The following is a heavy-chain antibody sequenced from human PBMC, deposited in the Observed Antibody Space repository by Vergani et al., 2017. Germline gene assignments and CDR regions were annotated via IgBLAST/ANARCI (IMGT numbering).Heavy chain of an antibody. CDR3: AGGNCGVNCPKYNWLAP. CDR1: GGSMSDSY. CDR2: IYPNGNG. J-gene: IGHJ5*02. V-gene: IGHV4-4*07. D-gene: IGHD2-21*01. Sequence: QVHLQESGPGVVKPSDTLSLTCTVSGGSMSDSYWTWICQPAGRGLEWIGRIYPNGNGNYNESLRSRLTMSIDTSRSQFSLSLSSVTAADTAVYYCAGGNCGVNCPKYNWLAPWGRGILVTVSS.